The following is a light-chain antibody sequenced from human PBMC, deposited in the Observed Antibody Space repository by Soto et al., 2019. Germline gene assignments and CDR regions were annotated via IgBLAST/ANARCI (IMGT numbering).Light chain of an antibody. J-gene: IGKJ1*01. CDR2: GAS. CDR3: QQYENWPRT. Sequence: EIVMTQSPATLSVSPGERATLSCMASQSVGSNLAWYQQKPGQAPRLLIYGASTRATGIPARFSGSGSGTEFTLTISSLQSEDFAVYYCQQYENWPRTFGQGTKVDIK. CDR1: QSVGSN. V-gene: IGKV3-15*01.